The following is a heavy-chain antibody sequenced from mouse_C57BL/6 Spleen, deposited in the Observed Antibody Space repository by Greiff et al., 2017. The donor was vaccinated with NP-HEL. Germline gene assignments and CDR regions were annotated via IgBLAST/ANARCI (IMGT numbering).Heavy chain of an antibody. CDR2: ISSGSSTI. CDR1: GFTFSDYG. V-gene: IGHV5-17*01. CDR3: AIEYYYYGSSYFDY. Sequence: VQLKESGGGLVKPGGSLKLSCAASGFTFSDYGMHWVRQAPEKGLEWVAYISSGSSTIYYADTVKGRFTISRDNAKNTLFLQMTSLRSEDTAMYYCAIEYYYYGSSYFDYWGQGTTLTVSS. D-gene: IGHD1-1*01. J-gene: IGHJ2*01.